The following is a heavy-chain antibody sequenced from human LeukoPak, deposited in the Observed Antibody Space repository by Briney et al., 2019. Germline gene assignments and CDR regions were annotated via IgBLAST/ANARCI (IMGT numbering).Heavy chain of an antibody. Sequence: ASVKVSCKASGYTFTAHYLHWVRQAPGQGLEWMGWINPNSGVTNSAQKFRGRVTVTRDTSISTAYMELSWLSSDDTAVYYCARSTGIGVRGKAPYDSWGQGSLVTV. CDR2: INPNSGVT. D-gene: IGHD6-19*01. J-gene: IGHJ4*02. V-gene: IGHV1-2*02. CDR3: ARSTGIGVRGKAPYDS. CDR1: GYTFTAHY.